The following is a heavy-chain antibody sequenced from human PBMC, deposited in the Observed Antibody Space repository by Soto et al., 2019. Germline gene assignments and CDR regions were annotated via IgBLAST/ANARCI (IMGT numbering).Heavy chain of an antibody. J-gene: IGHJ4*02. Sequence: QVQLVESGGGVVQPGRSLRLSCAASGFTFSSYGMHWVRQAPGKGLEWVAVISYDGSNKYYADSVKGRFTISRDNSKNTLYLLMNSLRAEDTAVYYCASWFGAFDYWGQGTLVTVSS. V-gene: IGHV3-30*03. D-gene: IGHD3-10*01. CDR2: ISYDGSNK. CDR3: ASWFGAFDY. CDR1: GFTFSSYG.